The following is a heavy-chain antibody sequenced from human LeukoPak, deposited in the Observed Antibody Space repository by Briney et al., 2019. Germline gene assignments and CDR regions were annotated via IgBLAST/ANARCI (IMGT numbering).Heavy chain of an antibody. CDR1: EFSVGSNY. Sequence: GGSLRLSCAASEFSVGSNYMTWVRQAPGKGLEWVSLIYSGGSTYYADSVKGRFTISRDNSKNTLYLQMNSLRAEDTAVYYCARGLAVAGSSWFDPWGQGTLVSVSS. CDR3: ARGLAVAGSSWFDP. D-gene: IGHD6-19*01. V-gene: IGHV3-66*01. J-gene: IGHJ5*02. CDR2: IYSGGST.